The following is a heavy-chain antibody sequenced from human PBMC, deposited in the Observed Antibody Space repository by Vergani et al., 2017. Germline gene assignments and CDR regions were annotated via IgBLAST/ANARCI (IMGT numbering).Heavy chain of an antibody. CDR2: IYYSGST. D-gene: IGHD1-26*01. CDR1: GGSISSGDYY. V-gene: IGHV4-30-4*01. CDR3: ARVITLVGATRDWYFDL. Sequence: QVQLQESGPGLVKPSQTLSLTCTVSGGSISSGDYYWSWIRQPPGKGLEWIGYIYYSGSTYYNPSLKSRVTISVDTSKNQFSLKLSSVTAADTAVYYCARVITLVGATRDWYFDLWGRGTLVTVSS. J-gene: IGHJ2*01.